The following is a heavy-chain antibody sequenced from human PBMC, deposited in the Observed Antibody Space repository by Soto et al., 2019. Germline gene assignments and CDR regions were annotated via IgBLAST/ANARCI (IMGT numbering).Heavy chain of an antibody. CDR1: GFTFSSYA. CDR3: AKDSKWLPTPDY. D-gene: IGHD5-12*01. CDR2: ISGSGGST. J-gene: IGHJ4*02. V-gene: IGHV3-23*01. Sequence: GSLRLSCAASGFTFSSYAMSWVRQAPGKGLEWVSAISGSGGSTYYADSVKGRFTISRDNSKNTLYLQMNSLRAEDTAVYYCAKDSKWLPTPDYWGQGTLVTVSS.